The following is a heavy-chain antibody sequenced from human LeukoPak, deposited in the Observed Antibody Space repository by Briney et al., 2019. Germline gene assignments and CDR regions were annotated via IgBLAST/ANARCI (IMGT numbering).Heavy chain of an antibody. V-gene: IGHV3-48*04. CDR1: GFTFSSYS. CDR3: ARDRYGSGSYYFDY. D-gene: IGHD3-10*01. CDR2: ISSSSSTI. J-gene: IGHJ4*02. Sequence: GGSLRLSCAASGFTFSSYSMNWVRQAPGKGLEWVSYISSSSSTIYYADSVKGRFTISRDNAKNSLYLQMNSLRAEDTAVYYCARDRYGSGSYYFDYWGQGTLVTVSS.